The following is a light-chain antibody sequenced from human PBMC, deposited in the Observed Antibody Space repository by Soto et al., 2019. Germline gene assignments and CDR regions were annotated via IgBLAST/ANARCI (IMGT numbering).Light chain of an antibody. CDR2: DAS. J-gene: IGKJ4*01. V-gene: IGKV3-11*01. CDR1: QSVDSY. CDR3: QQRSDWPLT. Sequence: EIVLTQSPATLSLSPGERATLSCRASQSVDSYLAWYQQKPGQAPRLLIYDASNRATGIPARFSGSGSGTDFTLTISSLVPEDFAVYYCQQRSDWPLTFGGGTKVELK.